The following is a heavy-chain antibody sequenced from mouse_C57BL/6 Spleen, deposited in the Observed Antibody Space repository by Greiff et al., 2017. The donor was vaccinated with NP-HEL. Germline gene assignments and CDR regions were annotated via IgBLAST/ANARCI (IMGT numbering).Heavy chain of an antibody. Sequence: VQLQQPGAELVMPGASVKLSCKASGYTFTSYWMHWVKQRPGQGLEWIGEIDPSDSYTNYNQKFKGKSTLTVDKSSSTAYMQLSSLTSEDSAVYYCARSRGLRAWFAYWGQGTLVTVSA. D-gene: IGHD2-4*01. CDR1: GYTFTSYW. V-gene: IGHV1-69*01. CDR3: ARSRGLRAWFAY. CDR2: IDPSDSYT. J-gene: IGHJ3*01.